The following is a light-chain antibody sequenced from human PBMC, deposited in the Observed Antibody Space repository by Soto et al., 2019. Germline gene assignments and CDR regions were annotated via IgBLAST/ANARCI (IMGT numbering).Light chain of an antibody. CDR2: ETS. CDR1: QDIANR. V-gene: IGKV1-33*01. J-gene: IGKJ3*01. CDR3: QQYDAEFLN. Sequence: DIRMTQSPTSLSASVGDRVTITCQASQDIANRLNWYQQKSGKAPNLLIFETSHLGPGVPSRFSGGGSGTDFSLTISSLQPDDVATYYCQQYDAEFLNFGPGTKVEIK.